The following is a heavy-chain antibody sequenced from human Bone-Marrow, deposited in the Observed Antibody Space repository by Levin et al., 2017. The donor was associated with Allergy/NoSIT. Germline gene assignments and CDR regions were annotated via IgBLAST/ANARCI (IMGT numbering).Heavy chain of an antibody. Sequence: ASVKVSCKASGYTFSSYGFSWVRQAPGQGLEWMGWISGFYGQPTYNAKFQGRLTLTTDTATSTAYMDLTNLQSDDTAVYFCARDEDYYETSVYPWGPDYWGQGTPVTVSS. V-gene: IGHV1-18*01. CDR2: ISGFYGQP. CDR1: GYTFSSYG. CDR3: ARDEDYYETSVYPWGPDY. D-gene: IGHD3-22*01. J-gene: IGHJ4*02.